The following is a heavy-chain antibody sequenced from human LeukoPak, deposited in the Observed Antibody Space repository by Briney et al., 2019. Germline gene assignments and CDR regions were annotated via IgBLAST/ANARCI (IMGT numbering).Heavy chain of an antibody. Sequence: PSETLSLTCTVSGGSISSSSYYWGWIRQPPGKGLEWIGSIYYSGSTYYNPSLKSRVTISVDTSKNQFSLKLSSVAAADTAVYYCARDTVTTTFDALDIWGQGTMVTVSS. D-gene: IGHD4-17*01. CDR3: ARDTVTTTFDALDI. J-gene: IGHJ3*02. V-gene: IGHV4-39*07. CDR1: GGSISSSSYY. CDR2: IYYSGST.